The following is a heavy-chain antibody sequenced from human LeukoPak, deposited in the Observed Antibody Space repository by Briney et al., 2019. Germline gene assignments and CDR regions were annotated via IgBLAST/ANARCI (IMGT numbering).Heavy chain of an antibody. V-gene: IGHV3-33*06. Sequence: GGSLRLSCAASGFTFSSYGMHWVRKAPGKGLEWVAVIWYGGSNKYYADSVKGRFTISRDNSKNTLYLQMNSLRAEDTAVYYCAKGEAAFHYDFSPDWGQGTLVTVSS. CDR3: AKGEAAFHYDFSPD. CDR1: GFTFSSYG. J-gene: IGHJ4*02. CDR2: IWYGGSNK. D-gene: IGHD3-3*01.